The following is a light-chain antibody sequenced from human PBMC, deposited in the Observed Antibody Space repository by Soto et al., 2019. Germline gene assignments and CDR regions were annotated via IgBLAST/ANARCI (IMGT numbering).Light chain of an antibody. CDR3: SSYGGMNSLV. V-gene: IGLV2-8*01. CDR1: SSNVGGNND. Sequence: QSALTQPPSASGSPGQSVTISCTGTSSNVGGNNDDSWYQQYPAEAPKLMFCEDSKPPSGVPDRFSGTNSGKAASLTVCRLYAEEDAYYCGSSYGGMNSLVFGGGTKVTVL. J-gene: IGLJ2*01. CDR2: EDS.